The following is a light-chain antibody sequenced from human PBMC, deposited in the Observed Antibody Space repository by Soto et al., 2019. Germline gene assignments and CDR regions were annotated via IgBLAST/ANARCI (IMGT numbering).Light chain of an antibody. CDR1: QGISGY. V-gene: IGKV1-9*01. Sequence: IPLTQSPSSLSASVGDRVTITCRASQGISGYLAWYQQEPGKAPKLLIYAASTLQSGVPSRFSGSGSGTDFTLTISSLQPGDFATYYCQQLNSYPLTFGGGTKVEIQ. CDR3: QQLNSYPLT. J-gene: IGKJ4*01. CDR2: AAS.